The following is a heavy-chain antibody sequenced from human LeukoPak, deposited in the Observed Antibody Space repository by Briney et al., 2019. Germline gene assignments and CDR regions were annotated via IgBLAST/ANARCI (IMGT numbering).Heavy chain of an antibody. Sequence: GGSLTLSCATSGFTFSSYEWNWVRQPPGKGLEWLSYISTTDTTKYYADSVKGRFTISRDNAKNSLFLHMNSLRVEDTALYYCARETLNCGGDCLDYWGQGTLVTVSS. J-gene: IGHJ4*02. CDR1: GFTFSSYE. D-gene: IGHD2-21*02. CDR2: ISTTDTTK. CDR3: ARETLNCGGDCLDY. V-gene: IGHV3-48*03.